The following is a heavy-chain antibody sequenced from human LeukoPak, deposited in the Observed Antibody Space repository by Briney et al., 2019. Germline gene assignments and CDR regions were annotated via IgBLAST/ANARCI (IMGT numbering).Heavy chain of an antibody. CDR3: ASYYDVLTGRPKGQVNYHFYGMDV. D-gene: IGHD3-9*01. CDR1: GGTFSSYA. CDR2: IIPILDIA. J-gene: IGHJ6*02. V-gene: IGHV1-69*04. Sequence: GASVKVSCKASGGTFSSYAINWVRQGPGQGLEWMGRIIPILDIANYAQKFQGRLTITADKFTTTAYMELSSLTSEDTAVYYCASYYDVLTGRPKGQVNYHFYGMDVWGQGTTVTVSS.